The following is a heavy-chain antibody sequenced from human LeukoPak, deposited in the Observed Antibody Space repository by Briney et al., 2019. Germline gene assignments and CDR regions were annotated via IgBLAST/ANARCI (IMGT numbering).Heavy chain of an antibody. CDR3: ARVLITGVAY. CDR2: ISSSGSTI. V-gene: IGHV3-48*03. CDR1: GFTFSSYE. J-gene: IGHJ4*02. D-gene: IGHD7-27*01. Sequence: GGSLRLSCAASGFTFSSYEMNWVRQAPGKGLEWVSYISSSGSTIYYADSVKGRFTISRDNAKNSLYLQMNSLRAEDTAVYYCARVLITGVAYWGQGTLVTVSS.